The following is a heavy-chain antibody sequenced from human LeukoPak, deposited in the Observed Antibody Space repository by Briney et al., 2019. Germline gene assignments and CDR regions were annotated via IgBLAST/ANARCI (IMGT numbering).Heavy chain of an antibody. CDR1: DFTFRNAW. CDR3: TTVRYCSNKRCHRRHDYMDV. V-gene: IGHV3-15*01. CDR2: IKDKIDGGTT. D-gene: IGHD2-15*01. Sequence: GGSLRLSCAASDFTFRNAWMTWVRQAPGEGLEWVGRIKDKIDGGTTDYTAPVKGRFTISRDDSKNTVYLEMNSLKAEDTGVYYCTTVRYCSNKRCHRRHDYMDVWGKGTTVTVSS. J-gene: IGHJ6*03.